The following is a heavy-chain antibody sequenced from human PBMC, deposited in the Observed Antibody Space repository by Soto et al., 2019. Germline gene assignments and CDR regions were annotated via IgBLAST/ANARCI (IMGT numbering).Heavy chain of an antibody. Sequence: QVQLQESGPGLVKPSQTLSLTCTVSGGSISSGGYYWIWIRQHPGKGLEWIGYIYYSGSTYYNPSLKIQVSISVDTSKNQFSLKLSSGTAADTAVYYCARSSTRANYFDYWGQGNLVTVSS. CDR3: ARSSTRANYFDY. D-gene: IGHD2-2*01. CDR2: IYYSGST. CDR1: GGSISSGGYY. V-gene: IGHV4-31*01. J-gene: IGHJ4*02.